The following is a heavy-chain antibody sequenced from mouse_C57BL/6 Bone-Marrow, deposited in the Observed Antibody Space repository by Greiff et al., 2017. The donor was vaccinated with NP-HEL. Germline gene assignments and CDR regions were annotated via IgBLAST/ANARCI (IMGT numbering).Heavy chain of an antibody. Sequence: EVQLQESGPELVKPGASVTISCKASGYSFTDYNMNWVKQSNGTSLEWIGVINPNYGTTSYNQKFKGKATLTVDKSSSTAYMQRNSLTSEDSAVYYCAREHYYGSLCDWGQGTTLTVSS. V-gene: IGHV1-39*01. D-gene: IGHD1-1*01. CDR1: GYSFTDYN. CDR2: INPNYGTT. CDR3: AREHYYGSLCD. J-gene: IGHJ2*01.